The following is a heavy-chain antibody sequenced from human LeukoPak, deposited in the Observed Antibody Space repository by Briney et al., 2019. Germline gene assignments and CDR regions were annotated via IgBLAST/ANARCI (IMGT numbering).Heavy chain of an antibody. Sequence: PGGSLRLSCSASGFTFSSFAMHWVRQAPGKGLEYVSAVTNNGGSTYYADSVKGRFTISRDNSKNTLYLQMNSLRAEDTAMYYCARDRFGILLWYWGQGTLVTVSS. CDR3: ARDRFGILLWY. D-gene: IGHD4-23*01. CDR1: GFTFSSFA. V-gene: IGHV3-64*04. J-gene: IGHJ4*02. CDR2: VTNNGGST.